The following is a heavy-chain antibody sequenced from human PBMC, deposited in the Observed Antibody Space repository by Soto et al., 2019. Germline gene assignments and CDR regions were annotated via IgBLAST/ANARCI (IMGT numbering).Heavy chain of an antibody. Sequence: GGSLRLSCAASGFTGSSSYLTWVRQAPGKGLEWVAILYTGTDTVYADSVKGRFTISRDSSKNTLYLQMHSLRAEDTAMYFCATPRYTGTSSGRFLAYWGQGSLVTVSS. J-gene: IGHJ4*02. CDR3: ATPRYTGTSSGRFLAY. CDR2: LYTGTDT. CDR1: GFTGSSSY. V-gene: IGHV3-53*01. D-gene: IGHD1-26*01.